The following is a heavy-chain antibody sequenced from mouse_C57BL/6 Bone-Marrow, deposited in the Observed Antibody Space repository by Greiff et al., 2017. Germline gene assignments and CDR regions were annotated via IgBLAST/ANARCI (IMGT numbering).Heavy chain of an antibody. V-gene: IGHV1-39*01. J-gene: IGHJ4*01. Sequence: EVQLQQSGPELVKPGASVKISCKASGYSFTDYNMNWVKQSNGKRLEWIGEINPNYGTTSYNQKFKGKVTLTVDQSSSTAYMQLNSLTSEDSAVYYGARGYDYDYAMDYWGQGTSVTVSS. D-gene: IGHD2-4*01. CDR3: ARGYDYDYAMDY. CDR1: GYSFTDYN. CDR2: INPNYGTT.